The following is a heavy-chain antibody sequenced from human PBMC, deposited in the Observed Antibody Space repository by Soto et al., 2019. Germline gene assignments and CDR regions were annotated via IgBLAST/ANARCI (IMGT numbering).Heavy chain of an antibody. V-gene: IGHV4-39*01. CDR1: GASISGSYYY. J-gene: IGHJ4*02. Sequence: SETLSLTCAVSGASISGSYYYWAWLRQSPGKGPEWIGSVFYTSFTSYNLSLESRVSVSVDTSKSQFSLKLSAVTAADTAVYYCATSQKGYNWNYFDHWGQGALVTVSS. CDR2: VFYTSFT. CDR3: ATSQKGYNWNYFDH. D-gene: IGHD1-20*01.